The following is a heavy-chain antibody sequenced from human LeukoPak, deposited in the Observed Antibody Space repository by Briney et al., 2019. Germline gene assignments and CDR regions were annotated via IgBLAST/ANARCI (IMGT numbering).Heavy chain of an antibody. D-gene: IGHD2-2*01. CDR1: GFTFSNYN. CDR3: AKDLGCSSTSCYPWFDP. J-gene: IGHJ5*02. CDR2: ISGSGGST. Sequence: PGGSLRLSCAASGFTFSNYNMSWVRQAPGKGLEWVSAISGSGGSTYYADSVKGRFTISRDNSKNTLYLQMNSLRAEDTAVYYCAKDLGCSSTSCYPWFDPWGQGTLVTVSS. V-gene: IGHV3-23*01.